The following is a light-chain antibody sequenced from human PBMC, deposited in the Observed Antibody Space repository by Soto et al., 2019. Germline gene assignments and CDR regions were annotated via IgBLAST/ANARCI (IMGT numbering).Light chain of an antibody. CDR2: AAS. V-gene: IGKV1-27*01. J-gene: IGKJ1*01. CDR1: QCLXNY. CDR3: QKYNSAPRT. Sequence: IQVTQSASSLSASVGDSVTITCRASQCLXNYLAWYQQKPGKVPKFLXDAASTLQSGGPSRFSGSGSATDFTLTISSLQPEDVANYYFQKYNSAPRTFGQGTKVDIK.